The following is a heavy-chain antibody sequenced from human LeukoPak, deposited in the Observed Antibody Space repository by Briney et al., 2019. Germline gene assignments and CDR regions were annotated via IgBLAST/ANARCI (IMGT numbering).Heavy chain of an antibody. D-gene: IGHD3-10*01. J-gene: IGHJ4*02. Sequence: SETLSLTCTVSGGSISSGSYYWSWIRQPAGKGLEWIGRIYTSGSTNYNPSLKSRVTISVDTSKNKFSLKLSSVTAADTAVYYCARATTPSNTYYYGSGSYAAVLVAPYYFDYWGQGTLVTVSS. CDR3: ARATTPSNTYYYGSGSYAAVLVAPYYFDY. V-gene: IGHV4-61*02. CDR1: GGSISSGSYY. CDR2: IYTSGST.